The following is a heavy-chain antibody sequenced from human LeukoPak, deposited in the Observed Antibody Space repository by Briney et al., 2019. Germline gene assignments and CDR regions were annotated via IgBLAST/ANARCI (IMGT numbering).Heavy chain of an antibody. J-gene: IGHJ4*02. D-gene: IGHD6-13*01. CDR1: GFTFSSYS. V-gene: IGHV3-21*01. CDR2: ISSSSSYI. Sequence: PGGSLRLSCAASGFTFSSYSMNWVRQAPGKGLEWVSSISSSSSYIYYADSVKGRFTISRDNAKNSLYLQMNSLRAEDTAVYYCARDLRGGSSSWYKSYYFDYWGQGTLVTVSS. CDR3: ARDLRGGSSSWYKSYYFDY.